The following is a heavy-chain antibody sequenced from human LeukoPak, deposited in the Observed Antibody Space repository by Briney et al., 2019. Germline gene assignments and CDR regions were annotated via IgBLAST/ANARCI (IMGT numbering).Heavy chain of an antibody. Sequence: GGSLRLSCAASGFTFSSHWMSWVRQAPGKGLEWVAKIKQDGSEKYYVDSVKGRFTISRDNTKNSLFLQMNSLRAEATAVYYCARSLYGETYWGQGTLVTVSS. CDR2: IKQDGSEK. J-gene: IGHJ4*02. D-gene: IGHD4-17*01. CDR1: GFTFSSHW. V-gene: IGHV3-7*02. CDR3: ARSLYGETY.